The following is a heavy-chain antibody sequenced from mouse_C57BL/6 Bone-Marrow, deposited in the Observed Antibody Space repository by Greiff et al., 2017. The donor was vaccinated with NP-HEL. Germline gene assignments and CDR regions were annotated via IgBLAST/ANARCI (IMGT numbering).Heavy chain of an antibody. J-gene: IGHJ2*01. CDR2: IDPSASYT. CDR3: ARERTTVVAQFDY. V-gene: IGHV1-69*01. Sequence: QVQLQQPGAELVMPGASVKLSCKASGYTFTSYWMHWVKQRPGQGLEWIGEIDPSASYTNYNQKFKGKSTLTVDKSSSTAYMQLSSLTSEDSAVYYGARERTTVVAQFDYWGQGTTLTVSS. CDR1: GYTFTSYW. D-gene: IGHD1-1*01.